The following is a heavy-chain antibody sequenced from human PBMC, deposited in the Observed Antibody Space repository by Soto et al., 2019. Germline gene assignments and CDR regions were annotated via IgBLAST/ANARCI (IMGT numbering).Heavy chain of an antibody. CDR1: GFTFSSYS. CDR2: ISSSSAYI. Sequence: EVQLVESGGDLVKPGGSLRLSCADSGFTFSSYSMNWVRQAPGKGLEWVSAISSSSAYIFYADSVKGRFTVSRDNAKNSLYLQMNRLSADDTAVYSCARGGREITSHVDYWGQGTLVTVSS. V-gene: IGHV3-21*01. CDR3: ARGGREITSHVDY. J-gene: IGHJ4*02. D-gene: IGHD3-10*01.